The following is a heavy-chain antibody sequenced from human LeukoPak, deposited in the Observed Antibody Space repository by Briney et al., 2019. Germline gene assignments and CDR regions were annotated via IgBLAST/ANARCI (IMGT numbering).Heavy chain of an antibody. CDR1: GLTFDDYG. J-gene: IGHJ4*02. CDR2: ISGSGGST. Sequence: GGSLRLSCAASGLTFDDYGMSRVRQAPGKGLEWVSAISGSGGSTYYADSVKGRFTISRDNSKNTLYLQMNSLRAEDTAVYYCAKARPDIVVVVAATAFDYWGQGTLVTVSS. D-gene: IGHD2-15*01. V-gene: IGHV3-23*01. CDR3: AKARPDIVVVVAATAFDY.